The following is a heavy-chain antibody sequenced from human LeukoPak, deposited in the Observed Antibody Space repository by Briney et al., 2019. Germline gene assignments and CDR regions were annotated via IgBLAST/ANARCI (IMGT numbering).Heavy chain of an antibody. V-gene: IGHV3-11*01. CDR2: ISSSGSTI. Sequence: GGSLRLSCAASGFTFSDYYMSWIRQAPGKGLEWVSYISSSGSTIYYADSVKGRFTISRDNAKNSLYLQMNSLSAEDTAVYYCARDLGYCTNGVCHTRFDYWGQGTLVAVSS. CDR1: GFTFSDYY. D-gene: IGHD2-8*01. CDR3: ARDLGYCTNGVCHTRFDY. J-gene: IGHJ4*02.